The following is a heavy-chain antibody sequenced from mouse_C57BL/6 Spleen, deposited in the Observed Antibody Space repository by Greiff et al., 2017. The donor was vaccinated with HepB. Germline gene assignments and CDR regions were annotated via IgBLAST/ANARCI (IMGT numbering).Heavy chain of an antibody. J-gene: IGHJ2*01. D-gene: IGHD4-1*01. Sequence: EVKLQESGGGLVKPGGSLKLSCAASGFTFSDYGMHWVRQAPEKGLEWVAYISSGSSTIYYADTVKGRFTISRDNAKNTLFLQMTSLRSEDTAMYYCASWARDYFDYWGQGPTLTVSS. CDR1: GFTFSDYG. CDR3: ASWARDYFDY. CDR2: ISSGSSTI. V-gene: IGHV5-17*01.